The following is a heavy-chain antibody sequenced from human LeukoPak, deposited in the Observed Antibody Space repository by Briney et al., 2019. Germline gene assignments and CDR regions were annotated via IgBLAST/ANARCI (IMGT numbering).Heavy chain of an antibody. V-gene: IGHV1-24*01. CDR2: FDPEDGET. CDR1: GYTLTELS. D-gene: IGHD6-6*01. CDR3: ATADSSSPPFDY. Sequence: ASVKVSCKVSGYTLTELSMHWVGQAPGKGLEWMGGFDPEDGETIYAQKFQGRVTMTEDTSTDTAYMELSSLRSEDTAVYYCATADSSSPPFDYWGQGTLVTVSS. J-gene: IGHJ4*02.